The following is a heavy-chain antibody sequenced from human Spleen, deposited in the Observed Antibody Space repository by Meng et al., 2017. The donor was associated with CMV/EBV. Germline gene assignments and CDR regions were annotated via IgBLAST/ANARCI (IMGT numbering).Heavy chain of an antibody. V-gene: IGHV3-21*01. Sequence: GESLKISCAASGFTFSIYSVNWVRQAPGKRLEWVSSTASSSSDIYYADSVKGRFTISRDNAKNSLYLQMNSLRAEDTAVYYCARDRDYYGMDVWGHGTTVTVSS. J-gene: IGHJ6*02. CDR3: ARDRDYYGMDV. CDR1: GFTFSIYS. D-gene: IGHD3-10*01. CDR2: TASSSSDI.